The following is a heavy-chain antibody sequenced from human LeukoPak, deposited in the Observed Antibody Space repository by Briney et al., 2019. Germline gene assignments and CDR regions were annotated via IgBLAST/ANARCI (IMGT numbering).Heavy chain of an antibody. J-gene: IGHJ6*03. V-gene: IGHV3-21*01. CDR2: ISSSRSYI. CDR1: GFTFSSYA. CDR3: ARVDYRDYYYYMDV. D-gene: IGHD4-11*01. Sequence: GGSLRLSCAASGFTFSSYAMSWVRQAPGKGLEWVSSISSSRSYIYYADSVRGRFTISRDNAKNSLYLQMNSLRVEDTAVYYCARVDYRDYYYYMDVWGKGTTVTVSS.